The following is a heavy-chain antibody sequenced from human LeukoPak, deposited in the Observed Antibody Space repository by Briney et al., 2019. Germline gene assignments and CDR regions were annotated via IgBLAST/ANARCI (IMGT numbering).Heavy chain of an antibody. CDR2: IIPIFGTA. CDR3: APVPYYYGSGSTSFDY. J-gene: IGHJ4*02. V-gene: IGHV1-69*05. D-gene: IGHD3-10*01. Sequence: ASVKVSCKASGYTFTSYGISWVRQAPGQGLEWMGGIIPIFGTANYAQKFQGRVTITTDESTSTAYMELSSLRSEDTAVYYCAPVPYYYGSGSTSFDYWGQGTLVTVSS. CDR1: GYTFTSYG.